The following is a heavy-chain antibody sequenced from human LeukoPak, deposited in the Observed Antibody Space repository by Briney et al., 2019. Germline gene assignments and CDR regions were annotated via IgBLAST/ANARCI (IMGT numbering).Heavy chain of an antibody. CDR3: ARFGGPDLQHNWFDL. CDR1: GFSGYW. V-gene: IGHV5-51*01. Sequence: GESLKISCQGFGFSGYWIAWVRQMPGKGLAWMAIIFPPDSNNRYNPSFQGQVTISADKSTNTAYLHWSSLKASDTGMYYCARFGGPDLQHNWFDLWGQGTLVTVSS. J-gene: IGHJ5*02. D-gene: IGHD1-1*01. CDR2: IFPPDSNN.